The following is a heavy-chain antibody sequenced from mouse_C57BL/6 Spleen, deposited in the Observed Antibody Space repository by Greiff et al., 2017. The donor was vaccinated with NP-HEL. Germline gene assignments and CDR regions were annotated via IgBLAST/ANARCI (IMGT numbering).Heavy chain of an antibody. CDR3: ARSLYGNSWFAY. V-gene: IGHV1-53*01. Sequence: VQLQQSGTELVKPGASVKLSCKASGYTFTSYWMHWVKQRPGQGLEWIGNINPSNGGTNYNEKFKSKATLTVDKSSSTAYMQLSSLTSEDSAVYYCARSLYGNSWFAYWGQGTLVTVSA. CDR1: GYTFTSYW. CDR2: INPSNGGT. J-gene: IGHJ3*01. D-gene: IGHD2-1*01.